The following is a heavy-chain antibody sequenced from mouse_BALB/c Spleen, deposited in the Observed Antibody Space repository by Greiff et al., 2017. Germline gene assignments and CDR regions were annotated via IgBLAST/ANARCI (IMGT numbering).Heavy chain of an antibody. CDR3: ARGVYYYGSRKGYYFDY. CDR1: GYTFTDYA. V-gene: IGHV1-67*01. D-gene: IGHD1-1*01. Sequence: VKLMESGPEVVRPGVSVKISCKGSGYTFTDYAMHWVKQSHAKSLEWIGVISTYNGNTNYNQKFKGKATMTVDKSSSTAYMELARLTSEDSAIYYCARGVYYYGSRKGYYFDYWGQGTTLTVSS. J-gene: IGHJ2*01. CDR2: ISTYNGNT.